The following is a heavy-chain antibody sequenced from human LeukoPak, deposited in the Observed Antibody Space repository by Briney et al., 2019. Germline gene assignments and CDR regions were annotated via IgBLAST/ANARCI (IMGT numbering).Heavy chain of an antibody. CDR2: ISGSGGST. Sequence: GGSLRLSCAASGFTFSSYGMSWVRQAPGKGLEWVSAISGSGGSTYYADSVKGRFTISRDNSKNTLYLQMNSLRAEDTAVYYCAKDAPPRYCSSTSCYYMDVWGKGTTVTISS. V-gene: IGHV3-23*01. CDR3: AKDAPPRYCSSTSCYYMDV. J-gene: IGHJ6*03. CDR1: GFTFSSYG. D-gene: IGHD2-2*01.